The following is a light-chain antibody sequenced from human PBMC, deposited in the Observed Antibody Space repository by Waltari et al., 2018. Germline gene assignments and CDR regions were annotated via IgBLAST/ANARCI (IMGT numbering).Light chain of an antibody. CDR1: QGISSS. CDR3: QQGDSFPYT. J-gene: IGKJ4*01. Sequence: IQMTQSPSSLSASIGDRVTITCRASQGISSSLAWYQQKPGKAPRLLIYAASTLQSGVPPRFSGSGSGTDFTLTINNLQPEDFATYFCQQGDSFPYTFGGGTKVDIK. V-gene: IGKV1-12*01. CDR2: AAS.